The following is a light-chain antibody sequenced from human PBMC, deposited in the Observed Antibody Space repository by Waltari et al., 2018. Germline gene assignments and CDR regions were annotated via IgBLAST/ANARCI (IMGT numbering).Light chain of an antibody. J-gene: IGKJ4*01. V-gene: IGKV3-11*01. CDR2: DAS. CDR1: QTIGTY. CDR3: QQRYNWPPLT. Sequence: VVLTQSPVTLSLSPGETATLSCRARQTIGTYLAWYQHKLGQSPRLLIYDASTRATGIPAKFSGSGSGTDFTLTISGLEAEDSAIYYCQQRYNWPPLTFGGGTKVQTK.